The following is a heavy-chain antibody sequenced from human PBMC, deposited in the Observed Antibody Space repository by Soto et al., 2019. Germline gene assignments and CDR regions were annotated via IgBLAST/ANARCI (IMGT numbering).Heavy chain of an antibody. J-gene: IGHJ6*03. CDR2: IKEDGSEK. D-gene: IGHD3-3*01. CDR1: GFTFRSYR. CDR3: VSVRDFWSGSHSYFYYMDV. Sequence: EVQLMESGGGLVQPGGSLRLSCAASGFTFRSYRMSWVRQAPGKGLEWAANIKEDGSEKNYGGSVKGRFTISRDHAQNSLDLQVRRLRVWDMALYYCVSVRDFWSGSHSYFYYMDVWGKGTTVTVSS. V-gene: IGHV3-7*01.